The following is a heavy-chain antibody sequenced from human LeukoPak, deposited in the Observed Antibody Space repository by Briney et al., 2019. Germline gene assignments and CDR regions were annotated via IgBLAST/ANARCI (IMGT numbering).Heavy chain of an antibody. CDR2: INHSGST. J-gene: IGHJ4*02. CDR3: ARGLSGYDSYYFDY. CDR1: GGSITSNNW. D-gene: IGHD5-12*01. Sequence: SGTLSLTCAVSGGSITSNNWWSWVRQPPGKGLEWIGEINHSGSTNYNPSLKSRVTISVDTSKNQFSLKLSSVTAADTAVYYCARGLSGYDSYYFDYWGQGTLVTVSS. V-gene: IGHV4-4*02.